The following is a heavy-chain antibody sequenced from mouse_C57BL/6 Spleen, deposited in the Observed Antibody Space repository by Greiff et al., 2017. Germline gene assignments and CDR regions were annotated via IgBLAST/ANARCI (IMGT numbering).Heavy chain of an antibody. CDR3: ARGSVYGTAFDY. J-gene: IGHJ2*01. CDR1: GFTFSDYY. CDR2: INYDGSST. D-gene: IGHD1-1*01. Sequence: EVKLVESEGGLVQPGSSMKLSCTASGFTFSDYYMAWVRQVPEKGLEWVANINYDGSSTYYLDSLKSRFIISRDNAKNILYLQMSSLKSEDTATYYCARGSVYGTAFDYWGQGTTLTVSS. V-gene: IGHV5-16*01.